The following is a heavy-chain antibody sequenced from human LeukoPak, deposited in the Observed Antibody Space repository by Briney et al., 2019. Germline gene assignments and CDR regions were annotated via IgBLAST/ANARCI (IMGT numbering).Heavy chain of an antibody. V-gene: IGHV1-69*04. D-gene: IGHD5-12*01. CDR2: IIPILGIA. J-gene: IGHJ4*02. CDR1: GYTFTSYG. CDR3: ARDRGYSGYDYIASFDY. Sequence: GASVTVSCKASGYTFTSYGISWVRQAPGQGLEWMGRIIPILGIANYAQKFQGRVTITADKSTSTAYMEMSSLRSEDTAVYYCARDRGYSGYDYIASFDYWGQGTLVTVSS.